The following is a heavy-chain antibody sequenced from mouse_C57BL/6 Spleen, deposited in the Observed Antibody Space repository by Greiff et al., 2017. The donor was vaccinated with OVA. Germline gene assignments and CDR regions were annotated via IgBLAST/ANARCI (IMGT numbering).Heavy chain of an antibody. V-gene: IGHV10-1*01. J-gene: IGHJ2*01. Sequence: EVKLMESGGGLVQPKGSLKLSCAASGFSFNTYAMNWVRQAPGKGLEWVARIRSKSNNYATYYADSVKDRFTISRDDSESMLYLQMNNLKTEDTAMYYCVRGEGAILFDYWGQGTTLTVSS. CDR1: GFSFNTYA. CDR2: IRSKSNNYAT. CDR3: VRGEGAILFDY.